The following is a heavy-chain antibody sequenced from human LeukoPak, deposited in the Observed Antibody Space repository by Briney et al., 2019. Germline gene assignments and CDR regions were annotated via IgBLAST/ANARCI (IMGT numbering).Heavy chain of an antibody. CDR3: ASCSLERAAWFDP. Sequence: SETLSLTCTVSGGSISSSSYYWGWIRQPPGKGLEWIGSIYYSGSTYYNPSLKSRVTISVDTSKNQFSLKLSSVTAADTAVYYCASCSLERAAWFDPWGQGTLVTVSS. V-gene: IGHV4-39*01. J-gene: IGHJ5*02. CDR2: IYYSGST. D-gene: IGHD1-1*01. CDR1: GGSISSSSYY.